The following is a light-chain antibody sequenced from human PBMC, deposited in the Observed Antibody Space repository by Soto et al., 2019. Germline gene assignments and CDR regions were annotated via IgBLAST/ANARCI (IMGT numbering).Light chain of an antibody. V-gene: IGLV2-8*01. CDR1: SSDVGGYNY. CDR2: EVS. Sequence: QSVLTQPPSASGSPGQSVTISCTGTSSDVGGYNYVSWYQHHPGKAPKLMIYEVSKRPSGVPDRFSGSKSGNTASLTVSGLQAEDEADYYCSSYAGSDIYVVFGGGTQLTVL. CDR3: SSYAGSDIYVV. J-gene: IGLJ2*01.